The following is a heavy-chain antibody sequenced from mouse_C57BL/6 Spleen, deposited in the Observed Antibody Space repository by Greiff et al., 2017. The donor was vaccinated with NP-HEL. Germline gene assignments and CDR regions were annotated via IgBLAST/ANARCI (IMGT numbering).Heavy chain of an antibody. CDR3: ARVAEAMDY. D-gene: IGHD1-1*01. J-gene: IGHJ4*01. CDR2: ISSGGSYT. CDR1: GFTFSSYG. Sequence: EVKLVESGGDLVKPGGSLKLSCAASGFTFSSYGMSWVRQTPDKRLEWVATISSGGSYTYYPDSVKGRFTISRDNAKNTLYLQMSSLKSEDTAMYYCARVAEAMDYWGQGTSVTVSS. V-gene: IGHV5-6*01.